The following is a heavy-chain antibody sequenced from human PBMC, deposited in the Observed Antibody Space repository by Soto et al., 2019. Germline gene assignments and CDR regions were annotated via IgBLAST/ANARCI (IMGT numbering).Heavy chain of an antibody. CDR2: ISGSGGST. V-gene: IGHV3-23*01. D-gene: IGHD2-15*01. CDR3: AKDLNVRYCSGGSCGLYDAFDI. Sequence: GGSLRLSCAASGFTFSSYAMSWVRQAPGKGLEWVSAISGSGGSTYYADSVKGRFTISRDNSKNTLYLQMNSLRAEDTAVYYCAKDLNVRYCSGGSCGLYDAFDIWGQGTMVTV. J-gene: IGHJ3*02. CDR1: GFTFSSYA.